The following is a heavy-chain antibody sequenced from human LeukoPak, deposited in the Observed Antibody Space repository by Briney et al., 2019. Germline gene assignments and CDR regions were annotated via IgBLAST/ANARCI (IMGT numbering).Heavy chain of an antibody. CDR2: SGST. CDR1: GGSISSYY. CDR3: ARERLYYYDD. Sequence: PSETLSLTCTVSGGSISSYYWSWIRQPPGKGLEWIGYSGSTNYNPSLKSRVTISVDTSKNQFSLKLGSVTAADTAVYYCARERLYYYDDWGQGTLVTVSS. J-gene: IGHJ4*02. D-gene: IGHD2-21*02. V-gene: IGHV4-59*01.